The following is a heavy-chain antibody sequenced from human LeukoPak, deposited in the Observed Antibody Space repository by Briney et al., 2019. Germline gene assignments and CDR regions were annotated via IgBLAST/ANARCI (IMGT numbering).Heavy chain of an antibody. Sequence: SVKVSCKASRFTFTSSAVQSVRQARGQRLEWIGWIFVVSGNTNYAQKFQERVTITTDMSTSTAYMELISLRSEDAAVYYCAAAGVHGIGSGSYYNPPIDYWGQGTLVTVSS. D-gene: IGHD3-10*01. V-gene: IGHV1-58*01. CDR2: IFVVSGNT. CDR1: RFTFTSSA. CDR3: AAAGVHGIGSGSYYNPPIDY. J-gene: IGHJ4*02.